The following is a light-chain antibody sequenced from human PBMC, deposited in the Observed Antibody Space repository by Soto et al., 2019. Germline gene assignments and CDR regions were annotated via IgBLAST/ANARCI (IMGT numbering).Light chain of an antibody. CDR1: QSVNVL. Sequence: EVVLTQSPATLSVSPGEGATLSCRASQSVNVLLAWYQQKPGQAPRLLIYRASTRATGVPARFSGSGSETEFTLTISTLQSEDFAVYYCQQYNNWPITFGQGTRLEIQ. CDR3: QQYNNWPIT. J-gene: IGKJ5*01. CDR2: RAS. V-gene: IGKV3-15*01.